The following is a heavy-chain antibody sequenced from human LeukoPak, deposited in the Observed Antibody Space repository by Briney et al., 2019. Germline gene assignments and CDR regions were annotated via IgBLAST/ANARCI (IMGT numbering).Heavy chain of an antibody. CDR3: ASYHYDSSGYFPFDY. Sequence: SETLSLTCAVYGGSFSGYYWSWIRQPPGKELEWIGEINHSGSTNYNPSLKSRVTISVATSKNQFSLKLSSVTAADTAVYYCASYHYDSSGYFPFDYWGQGTLVTVSS. CDR1: GGSFSGYY. CDR2: INHSGST. V-gene: IGHV4-34*01. J-gene: IGHJ4*02. D-gene: IGHD3-22*01.